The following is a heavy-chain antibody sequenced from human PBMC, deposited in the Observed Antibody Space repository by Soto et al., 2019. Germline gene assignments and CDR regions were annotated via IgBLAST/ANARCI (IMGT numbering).Heavy chain of an antibody. CDR3: AREELGDYGMDV. CDR1: GGSISSVDYS. V-gene: IGHV4-30-4*01. J-gene: IGHJ6*02. D-gene: IGHD1-26*01. CDR2: IYYSGST. Sequence: SLTCTVSGGSISSVDYSWVWIRQPPGKGLEWIGYIYYSGSTYYNPSLKSRVTISVDTSKNQFSLKLSSVTAADTAVYYCAREELGDYGMDVWGQGTAVTVSS.